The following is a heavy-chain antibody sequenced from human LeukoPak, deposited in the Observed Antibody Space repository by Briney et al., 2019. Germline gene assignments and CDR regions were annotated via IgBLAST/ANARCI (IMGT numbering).Heavy chain of an antibody. Sequence: SETLSLTCTVSGGSISSYYWSWIRQPPGNGLEWIGYIYYSGSTNYNPSLKSRVTISVDTSKNQFSLKLSSVTAADTAVYYCARKLVRPWFDPWGQGTLVTVSS. V-gene: IGHV4-59*01. CDR2: IYYSGST. CDR3: ARKLVRPWFDP. CDR1: GGSISSYY. D-gene: IGHD6-13*01. J-gene: IGHJ5*02.